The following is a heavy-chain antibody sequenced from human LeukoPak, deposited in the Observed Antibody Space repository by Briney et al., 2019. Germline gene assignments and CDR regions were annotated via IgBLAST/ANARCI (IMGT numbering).Heavy chain of an antibody. V-gene: IGHV4-61*02. CDR2: IYSSGST. CDR3: AIHDYGDRDAFDI. Sequence: PSQTLSLTCTVSGGSISSGTYYWSWIRQPAGQGLEWIGRIYSSGSTSYNPSLESRVTISVDTSKNRFSLKLSSVTAADTAVYYCAIHDYGDRDAFDIWGQGTMVTVSS. D-gene: IGHD4-17*01. J-gene: IGHJ3*02. CDR1: GGSISSGTYY.